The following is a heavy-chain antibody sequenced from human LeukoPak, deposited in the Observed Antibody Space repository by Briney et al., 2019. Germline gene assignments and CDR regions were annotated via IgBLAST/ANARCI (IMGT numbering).Heavy chain of an antibody. Sequence: SETLSLTCTVSGGSISTYYWSWIRQPPGEGLEWIGYISYSGNTNYNPSLKSRVTISVHTSKNQFSLNMSSVTAADTAVYYCAKGYCSGGSCYSAFDIWGQGTMVTVPS. J-gene: IGHJ3*02. CDR3: AKGYCSGGSCYSAFDI. CDR1: GGSISTYY. V-gene: IGHV4-59*12. CDR2: ISYSGNT. D-gene: IGHD2-15*01.